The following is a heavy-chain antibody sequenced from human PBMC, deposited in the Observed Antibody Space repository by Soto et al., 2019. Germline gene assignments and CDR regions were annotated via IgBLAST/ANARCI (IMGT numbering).Heavy chain of an antibody. CDR1: GFTFRTYT. D-gene: IGHD2-15*01. J-gene: IGHJ6*02. CDR3: AKDLGPLRLLNYYFYGLDV. V-gene: IGHV3-21*01. Sequence: PGGSLRLSCISSGFTFRTYTMNWVRQAPGKGLEWVSGIRGFSPYTFYAESVKGRFTISRDNAKNSLYLQMNSLRAEDTAVYYCAKDLGPLRLLNYYFYGLDVWGQGTTVTVSS. CDR2: IRGFSPYT.